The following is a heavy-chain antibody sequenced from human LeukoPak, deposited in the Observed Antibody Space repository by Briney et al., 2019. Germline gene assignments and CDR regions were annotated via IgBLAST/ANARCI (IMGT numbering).Heavy chain of an antibody. J-gene: IGHJ3*02. CDR3: ARSSTVTTWIDAFDI. Sequence: SETLSLTCIVSGGSISSSNYYWGWIRQSPGKGLEWIGSIYSRGSTYYNPSLKSRVIVSSDMSKNQFSLKLSSVTAADTAVYYCARSSTVTTWIDAFDIWGQGTMVTVSS. D-gene: IGHD4-17*01. CDR1: GGSISSSNYY. V-gene: IGHV4-39*07. CDR2: IYSRGST.